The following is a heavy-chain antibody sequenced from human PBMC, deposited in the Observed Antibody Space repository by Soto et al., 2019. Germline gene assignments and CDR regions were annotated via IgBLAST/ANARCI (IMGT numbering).Heavy chain of an antibody. V-gene: IGHV3-13*01. CDR3: ARGMLSGAGGYKYYYYGMEV. Sequence: GWSLRLSCAGAAFSFTSYGMHLVRQGTGKGLEWVSVIGTAGDAYYSDSVKGRFTISRENDKSSVYLQMNSLRAEDTAVYYCARGMLSGAGGYKYYYYGMEVWGTGTKVTVSS. J-gene: IGHJ6*04. D-gene: IGHD3-10*01. CDR1: AFSFTSYG. CDR2: IGTAGDA.